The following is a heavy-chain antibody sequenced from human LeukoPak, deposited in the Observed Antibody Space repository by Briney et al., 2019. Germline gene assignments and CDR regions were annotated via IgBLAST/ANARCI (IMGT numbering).Heavy chain of an antibody. CDR3: ARGGRDGYNWRDY. D-gene: IGHD5-24*01. J-gene: IGHJ4*02. CDR2: IYYSGST. CDR1: GGSISSGGYY. Sequence: SETLSLTCTVSGGSISSGGYYWSWIRQHPGKGLEWIGYIYYSGSTYYSPSLKSRVTISVDTSKNQFSLKLSSVIAADTAVYYCARGGRDGYNWRDYWGQGTLVTVSP. V-gene: IGHV4-31*03.